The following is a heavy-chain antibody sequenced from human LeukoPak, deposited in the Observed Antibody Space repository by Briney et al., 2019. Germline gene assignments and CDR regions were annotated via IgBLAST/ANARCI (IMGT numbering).Heavy chain of an antibody. D-gene: IGHD3-22*01. J-gene: IGHJ4*02. CDR1: GGSISSGSYY. V-gene: IGHV4-61*02. CDR3: AREDTMIVYNY. Sequence: PSETLSLTCTVSGGSISSGSYYWSWIRRPAGKGLEWIGRIYTSGSTNYNPSLKSRVTISVDTSKNQFSLKRSSVTAADTAVYYCAREDTMIVYNYWGQGTLVTVSS. CDR2: IYTSGST.